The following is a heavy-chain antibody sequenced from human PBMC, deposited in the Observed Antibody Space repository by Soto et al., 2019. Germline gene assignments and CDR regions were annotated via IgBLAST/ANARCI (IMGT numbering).Heavy chain of an antibody. J-gene: IGHJ6*03. CDR1: GGSISSYY. CDR2: IYYRGST. D-gene: IGHD2-2*01. V-gene: IGHV4-59*01. Sequence: SETLSLTCTVSGGSISSYYWSWIRQPPGKGLEWIGYIYYRGSTNYNPSLKSRVTISVDTSKNQFSLKLSSVTAADTAVYYCASGSDCSSTSCTSYYYYYMDGWGKGTTVTVSS. CDR3: ASGSDCSSTSCTSYYYYYMDG.